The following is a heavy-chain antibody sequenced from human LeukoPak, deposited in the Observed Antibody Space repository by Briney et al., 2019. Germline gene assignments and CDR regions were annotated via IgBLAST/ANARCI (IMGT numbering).Heavy chain of an antibody. CDR2: IGISGGIT. V-gene: IGHV3-23*01. CDR1: GFTFSSYC. CDR3: AKDHGSGSYYNLPDY. D-gene: IGHD3-10*01. J-gene: IGHJ4*02. Sequence: GGSLRLSCAASGFTFSSYCMSWVRQAPGQGLEWVSGIGISGGITYYADSVKGRFTISRDNSKNTLYLQMNGLRAEDTAFYYCAKDHGSGSYYNLPDYWGQGTLVTVSS.